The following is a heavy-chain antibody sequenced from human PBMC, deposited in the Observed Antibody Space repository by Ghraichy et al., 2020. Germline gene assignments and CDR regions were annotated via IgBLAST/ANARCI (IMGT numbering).Heavy chain of an antibody. V-gene: IGHV3-66*02. J-gene: IGHJ4*02. CDR3: ARLYGSSWYKVAGYFDY. D-gene: IGHD6-13*01. Sequence: GGSLRLSCVASGFSVSTNYMSWVRQAPGKGLEWVSLIYSGGSTFNTDSVKGRFTMSRDNSKNTLYLQMNSLRAEDTAVYYCARLYGSSWYKVAGYFDYWGQGTLDTVSS. CDR1: GFSVSTNY. CDR2: IYSGGST.